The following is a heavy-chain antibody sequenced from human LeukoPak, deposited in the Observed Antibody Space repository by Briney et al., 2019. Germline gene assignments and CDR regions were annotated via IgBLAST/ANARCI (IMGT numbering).Heavy chain of an antibody. J-gene: IGHJ6*02. Sequence: PSETLSLTCAVYGGSFSGDYWSWIRQPPGKGLEWIGEINDSGSTNYDPSLKSRVTISVDTSKNQFSLKLSPVTAADTAVYYCARGQNYGSGSYRNYYYYYYGMDVWGQGTTVTVSS. CDR1: GGSFSGDY. V-gene: IGHV4-34*01. CDR2: INDSGST. D-gene: IGHD3-10*01. CDR3: ARGQNYGSGSYRNYYYYYYGMDV.